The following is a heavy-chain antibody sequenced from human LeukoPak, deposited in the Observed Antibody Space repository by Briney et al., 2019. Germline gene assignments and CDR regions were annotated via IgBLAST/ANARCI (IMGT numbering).Heavy chain of an antibody. Sequence: SETLSLTCTVSGGSISSSSYFWGWIRQLPGKGLEWIGSIYYSGSTYYNPSLKSRVTISVDTSKNQFSLKLRSVTAADTAVYYCARQISINLIDYWGQGTLVTVSS. D-gene: IGHD1-14*01. CDR2: IYYSGST. CDR3: ARQISINLIDY. CDR1: GGSISSSSYF. V-gene: IGHV4-39*01. J-gene: IGHJ4*02.